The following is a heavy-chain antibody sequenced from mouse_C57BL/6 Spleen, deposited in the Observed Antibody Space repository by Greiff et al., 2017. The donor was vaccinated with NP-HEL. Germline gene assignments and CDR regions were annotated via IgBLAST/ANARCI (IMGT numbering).Heavy chain of an antibody. Sequence: EVQGVESGEGLVKPGGSLKLSCAASGFTFSSYAMSWVRQTPEKRLEWVAYISSGGDYIYYADTVKGRFTISRDNARNTLYLQMSSLKSEDTAMYYCTRELGLGYYAMDYWGKGTSVTVSS. D-gene: IGHD4-1*01. CDR2: ISSGGDYI. CDR1: GFTFSSYA. V-gene: IGHV5-9-1*02. CDR3: TRELGLGYYAMDY. J-gene: IGHJ4*01.